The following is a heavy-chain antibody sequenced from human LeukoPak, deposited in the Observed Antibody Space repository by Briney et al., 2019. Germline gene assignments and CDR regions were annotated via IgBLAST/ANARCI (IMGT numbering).Heavy chain of an antibody. CDR1: GFTFSSYS. J-gene: IGHJ4*02. V-gene: IGHV3-21*04. CDR3: TRVRGRRAYYFDY. CDR2: ISSSSSYI. Sequence: GGSLRLSCAASGFTFSSYSMNWVRQAPGKGLEWVSSISSSSSYIYYADSVKGRFTISRDNAKNSLYLQMNSLRAEDTAVYYYTRVRGRRAYYFDYWGQGTLVTVSS. D-gene: IGHD2-15*01.